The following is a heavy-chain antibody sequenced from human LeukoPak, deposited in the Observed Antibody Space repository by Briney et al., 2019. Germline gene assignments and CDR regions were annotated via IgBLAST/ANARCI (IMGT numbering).Heavy chain of an antibody. J-gene: IGHJ4*02. Sequence: SETLSLTCTVSGGSISSYYWSWIRQPPGKGLEWIGYIYYSGGTNYNPSLKSRVTISVDTSKNQFSLKLSSVTAADTAVYYCARDYPDDYYDSRCFDYWGQGTLVTVSS. V-gene: IGHV4-59*01. CDR1: GGSISSYY. CDR3: ARDYPDDYYDSRCFDY. CDR2: IYYSGGT. D-gene: IGHD3-22*01.